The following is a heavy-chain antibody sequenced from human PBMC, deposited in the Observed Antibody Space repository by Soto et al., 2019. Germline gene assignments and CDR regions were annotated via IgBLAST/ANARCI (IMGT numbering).Heavy chain of an antibody. Sequence: EVQLVESGGGLIQPGGSLRLSCAASGFTVSSNYMSWVGQAPGKGLEWVSVIYSGGSTYYADSVKGRFTISRDNSKNTLYLQMSSLRAEDTAVYYCARDRVESGYPEYFQHWGKGTMVTVSS. CDR1: GFTVSSNY. J-gene: IGHJ1*01. CDR3: ARDRVESGYPEYFQH. V-gene: IGHV3-53*01. CDR2: IYSGGST. D-gene: IGHD3-22*01.